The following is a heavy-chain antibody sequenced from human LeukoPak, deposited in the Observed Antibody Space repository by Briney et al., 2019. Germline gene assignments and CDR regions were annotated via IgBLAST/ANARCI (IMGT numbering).Heavy chain of an antibody. CDR2: ISYDGSNK. J-gene: IGHJ4*02. CDR1: GFTFSSYA. D-gene: IGHD2-2*01. Sequence: PGGSLRLSCAASGFTFSSYAMHWVRQAPGKGLEWVAVISYDGSNKYYADSVKGRFTISRDNSKNTLYLQMNSLRAEDTAVYYCAKGVVPATEVFDYWGQGTLVTVSS. V-gene: IGHV3-30-3*01. CDR3: AKGVVPATEVFDY.